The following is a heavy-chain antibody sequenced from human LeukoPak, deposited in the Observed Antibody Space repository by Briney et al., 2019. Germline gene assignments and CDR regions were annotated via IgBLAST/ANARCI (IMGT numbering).Heavy chain of an antibody. CDR3: AKRSPPY. CDR1: GFSIRTND. V-gene: IGHV3-66*04. D-gene: IGHD3-10*01. Sequence: GESLRLSCTASGFSIRTNDMTWVRQAPGKGLEWVSLIYISGITKYADSVQGRFLISRDNFKDTPYLQMNNLRVEDTAVYYCAKRSPPYWGQGTLVSVSS. CDR2: IYISGIT. J-gene: IGHJ4*02.